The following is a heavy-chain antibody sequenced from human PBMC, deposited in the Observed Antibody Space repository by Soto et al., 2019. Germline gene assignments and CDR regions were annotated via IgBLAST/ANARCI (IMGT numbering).Heavy chain of an antibody. V-gene: IGHV3-23*01. D-gene: IGHD1-1*01. CDR2: ISGSSTST. CDR1: GFTFSSYA. J-gene: IGHJ4*02. Sequence: EVQLSGSGGGLVQPGGSLRLSCAASGFTFSSYAMSWVRQAPGKGLEWVSAISGSSTSTYYADSVKGRFTISRDNSKNTQYLHMNSLRAEDTAVYYCAKDPSSGFAMEHYIDYWGQGTQVTVSS. CDR3: AKDPSSGFAMEHYIDY.